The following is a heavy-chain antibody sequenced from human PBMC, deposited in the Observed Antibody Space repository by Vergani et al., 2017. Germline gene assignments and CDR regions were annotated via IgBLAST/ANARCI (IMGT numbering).Heavy chain of an antibody. CDR3: ARADRDCSGGSCYYYYYGMDV. D-gene: IGHD2-15*01. CDR1: GFTFSSYW. Sequence: EVQLVESGGGLVQPGGSLRLSCAASGFTFSSYWMHWVRQAPGKGLVWVSRINSDGSSTSYADSVKGRFTISRDNAKNTLYLQMNSLRAEDTAVYYCARADRDCSGGSCYYYYYGMDVWGQGTTVTVSS. J-gene: IGHJ6*02. V-gene: IGHV3-74*01. CDR2: INSDGSST.